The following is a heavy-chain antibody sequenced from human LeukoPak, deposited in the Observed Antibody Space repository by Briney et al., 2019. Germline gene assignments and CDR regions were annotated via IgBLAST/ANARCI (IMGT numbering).Heavy chain of an antibody. Sequence: SETLSLTCTVAGASFEHYFWSWIRQPPGRGLEWIGYVYYSGSTDYSPSLKSRLTISADTSKNQFSLKLNSVTAADTAVYYCASHRRSHGSEYWGQGTLVTVSS. D-gene: IGHD3-10*01. CDR3: ASHRRSHGSEY. CDR1: GASFEHYF. V-gene: IGHV4-59*01. J-gene: IGHJ4*02. CDR2: VYYSGST.